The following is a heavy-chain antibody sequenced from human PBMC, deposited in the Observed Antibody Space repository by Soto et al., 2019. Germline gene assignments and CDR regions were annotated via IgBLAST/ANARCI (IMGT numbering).Heavy chain of an antibody. D-gene: IGHD1-26*01. Sequence: QVQLVQSGPEVKKPGASVKVSCRTSGYTFTAYGIIWVRQAPGQGLEWMAWISGDNTKTKVAQKFRGRVTMTTDTPTSTAYMDLRSLRSGDTAVYYCVREGDFEFHVDYWGQGTLVTVSS. J-gene: IGHJ4*02. CDR3: VREGDFEFHVDY. V-gene: IGHV1-18*04. CDR1: GYTFTAYG. CDR2: ISGDNTKT.